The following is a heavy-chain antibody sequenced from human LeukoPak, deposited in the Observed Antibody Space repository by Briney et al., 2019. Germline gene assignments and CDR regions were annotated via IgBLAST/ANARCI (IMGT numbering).Heavy chain of an antibody. Sequence: ASVKVSCKASGYTFTSHYMHWVRQAPEQGLEWMGIINPSGGSTSYAQKFQGRVTMTRDMSTRTDYMELSSLRYEDTAVYYCARSRRDSSGYYYYYYYYYMDVWGKGTTVTVSS. CDR3: ARSRRDSSGYYYYYYYYYMDV. CDR2: INPSGGST. J-gene: IGHJ6*03. V-gene: IGHV1-46*01. D-gene: IGHD3-22*01. CDR1: GYTFTSHY.